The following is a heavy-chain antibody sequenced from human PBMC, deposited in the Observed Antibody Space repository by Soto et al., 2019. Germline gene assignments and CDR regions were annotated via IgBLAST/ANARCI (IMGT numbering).Heavy chain of an antibody. CDR2: INHSGTT. V-gene: IGHV4-34*01. J-gene: IGHJ4*02. CDR1: GGSFSGYY. D-gene: IGHD2-15*01. Sequence: QVQLQQWGAGLLKPSETLSLTCAAYGGSFSGYYWSWIRQPPGKGLEWIGEINHSGTTKNNPSLKSRVSISVDTSKNQFSLKLRSVTAADTAVYYCARGPHGGNTPGLDSWGQGTLVTVSS. CDR3: ARGPHGGNTPGLDS.